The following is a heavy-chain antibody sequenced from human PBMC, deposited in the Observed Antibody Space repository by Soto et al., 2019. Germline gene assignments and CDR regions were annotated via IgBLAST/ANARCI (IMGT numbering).Heavy chain of an antibody. Sequence: QITLKESGPTLVKPTQTLTLTCTFSGFSLSTSGVGVGWIRQPPGKALEWLALIYWDDDKRYSPSLKSRLTITKDTSKNQVVLTMTNMAPVDTATYYCAHRRSYCSGGSCYSGFGYWGQGTLVTVSS. CDR1: GFSLSTSGVG. V-gene: IGHV2-5*02. CDR2: IYWDDDK. CDR3: AHRRSYCSGGSCYSGFGY. J-gene: IGHJ4*02. D-gene: IGHD2-15*01.